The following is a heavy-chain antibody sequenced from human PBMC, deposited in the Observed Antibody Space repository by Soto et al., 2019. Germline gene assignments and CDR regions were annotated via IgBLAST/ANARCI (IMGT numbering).Heavy chain of an antibody. CDR3: ARGDGGGGYSYGYYYYYYGMDV. CDR2: ISSSSSYI. D-gene: IGHD5-18*01. J-gene: IGHJ6*02. CDR1: GFTFSSYS. Sequence: PGGSLRLSCAPSGFTFSSYSMNWVRQAQGKGLEWVSSISSSSSYIYYADSVKGRFTISRDNAKNSLYLQMNSLRAEDTAVYYCARGDGGGGYSYGYYYYYYGMDVWGQGTTVTVSS. V-gene: IGHV3-21*01.